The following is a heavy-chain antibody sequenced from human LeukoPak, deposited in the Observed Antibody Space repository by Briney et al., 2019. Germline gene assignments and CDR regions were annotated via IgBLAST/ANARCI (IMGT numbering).Heavy chain of an antibody. Sequence: SSETLSLTCAVYGGSFSGYYWSWIRQPPGKGLEWIGEINHSGSTNYNPSLKSRVTISVDTSKNQFSLKLSSVTAADTAVYYCARGGVTTYFDYWGQGNLVTVSS. CDR2: INHSGST. D-gene: IGHD4-11*01. V-gene: IGHV4-34*01. J-gene: IGHJ4*02. CDR1: GGSFSGYY. CDR3: ARGGVTTYFDY.